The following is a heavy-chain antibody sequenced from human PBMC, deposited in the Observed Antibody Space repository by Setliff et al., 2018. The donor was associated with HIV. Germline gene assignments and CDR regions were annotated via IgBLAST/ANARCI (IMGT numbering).Heavy chain of an antibody. J-gene: IGHJ6*03. Sequence: GGSLRLSCAASGFTFSNAWMNWVRQAPGKGLEWVGRIKSKTDGGTTDYAAPAKGRFTISRDDSKNTLYLQMNSLKTEDTAVYFCTTEKKIVVVEWDYHYMDVWGKGTTVTVSS. CDR2: IKSKTDGGTT. CDR1: GFTFSNAW. V-gene: IGHV3-15*07. CDR3: TTEKKIVVVEWDYHYMDV. D-gene: IGHD3-22*01.